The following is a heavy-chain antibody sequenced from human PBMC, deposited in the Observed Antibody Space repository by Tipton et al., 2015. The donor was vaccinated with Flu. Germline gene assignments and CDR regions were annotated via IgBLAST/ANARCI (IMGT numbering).Heavy chain of an antibody. D-gene: IGHD3-3*01. V-gene: IGHV3-21*01. CDR1: GFTFSSYS. J-gene: IGHJ6*03. Sequence: SLRLSCAASGFTFSSYSMNWVRQAPGKGLEWVSSISSSSSYIYYADSVKGRFTISRDNAKNSLYLQMNSLRAEDTAVYYCARDPRFLVEYYMDVWGKGTTVTVSS. CDR2: ISSSSSYI. CDR3: ARDPRFLVEYYMDV.